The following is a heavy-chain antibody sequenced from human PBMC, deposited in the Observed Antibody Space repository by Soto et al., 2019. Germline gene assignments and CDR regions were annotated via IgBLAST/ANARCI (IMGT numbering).Heavy chain of an antibody. CDR1: GFSLSNSGVG. D-gene: IGHD1-26*01. J-gene: IGHJ5*01. CDR3: AHRVNYSVSWDVGWFDS. V-gene: IGHV2-5*02. CDR2: IYWDNDR. Sequence: QITLKESCPTLVEPTQTLTLTCSFSGFSLSNSGVGVGWFRQAPGKALECLGIIYWDNDRRYNPSLKDRLSITKDTSKNQVVVNMTYMEPVDTGTYYCAHRVNYSVSWDVGWFDSWGQGTPVTV.